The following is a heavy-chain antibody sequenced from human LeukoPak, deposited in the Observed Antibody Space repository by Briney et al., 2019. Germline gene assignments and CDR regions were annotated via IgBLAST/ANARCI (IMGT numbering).Heavy chain of an antibody. J-gene: IGHJ4*02. CDR3: ARGVTMVRGVIITRYFDY. D-gene: IGHD3-10*01. CDR2: ISAYNGNT. Sequence: GASVKVSCKASGYTFTSYGISWVRQAPGQGLEWMGWISAYNGNTNYAQKLQGRVTMTTDTSTSTAYMELRSLRSDDTAVYYCARGVTMVRGVIITRYFDYWGQGTLVTVSS. V-gene: IGHV1-18*01. CDR1: GYTFTSYG.